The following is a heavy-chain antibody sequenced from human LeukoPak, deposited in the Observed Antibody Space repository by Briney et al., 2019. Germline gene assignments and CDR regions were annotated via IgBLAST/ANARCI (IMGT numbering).Heavy chain of an antibody. V-gene: IGHV4-4*07. J-gene: IGHJ4*02. CDR3: ARATYDSSDYFYPYFDY. CDR1: GASISTYY. D-gene: IGHD3-22*01. Sequence: PSETLSLTCTVSGASISTYYWTWIRQPAGKGLEWIGRVSTSGITKHNPSLKSRVIMSVDTSKNQFSLNLTSVTAADTAVYYCARATYDSSDYFYPYFDYWGQGTLVTVSS. CDR2: VSTSGIT.